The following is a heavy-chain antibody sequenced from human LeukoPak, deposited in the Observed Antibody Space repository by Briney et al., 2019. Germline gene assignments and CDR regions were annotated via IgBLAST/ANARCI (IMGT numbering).Heavy chain of an antibody. J-gene: IGHJ4*02. CDR2: IYYSGST. V-gene: IGHV4-59*01. CDR3: ARVRSNDYMFDY. Sequence: SETLSLTCTVSGGSISSYYWSWIRQPPGKGPEWIGYIYYSGSTNYNPSLKSRVTISVDTSKNQFSLKLSSVTAADTAVYYCARVRSNDYMFDYWGQGTLVTVSS. D-gene: IGHD4/OR15-4a*01. CDR1: GGSISSYY.